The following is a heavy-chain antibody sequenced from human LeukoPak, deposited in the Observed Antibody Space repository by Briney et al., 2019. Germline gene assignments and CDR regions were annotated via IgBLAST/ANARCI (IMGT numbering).Heavy chain of an antibody. CDR2: INHSGST. CDR3: ARVTGYYYGSGSYSADY. CDR1: GGSFSAYY. J-gene: IGHJ4*02. Sequence: SETLPLTCAVYGGSFSAYYWTWIRQPPGKGLEWIGEINHSGSTTYNPSLKSRVTISVDASKNQFSLNMSSVTAANTAVYYCARVTGYYYGSGSYSADYWGQGTLVTVSS. V-gene: IGHV4-34*01. D-gene: IGHD3-10*01.